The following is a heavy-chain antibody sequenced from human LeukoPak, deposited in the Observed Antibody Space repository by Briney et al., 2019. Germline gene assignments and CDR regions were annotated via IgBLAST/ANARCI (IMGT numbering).Heavy chain of an antibody. Sequence: PSEILSLTCAVSGGSISSSNWWSWVRQPPGKGLEWIGEIYHSGSTNYNPSLKSRVTISVDKSKNQFSLKLSSVTAADTAVYYCAREGSVDARFDYWGQGTLVTVSS. D-gene: IGHD3-10*01. CDR1: GGSISSSNW. CDR2: IYHSGST. CDR3: AREGSVDARFDY. V-gene: IGHV4-4*02. J-gene: IGHJ4*02.